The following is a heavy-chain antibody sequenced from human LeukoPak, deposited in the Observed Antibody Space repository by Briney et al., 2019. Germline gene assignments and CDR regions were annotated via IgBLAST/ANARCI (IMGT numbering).Heavy chain of an antibody. CDR1: GFTLSSYW. V-gene: IGHV3-74*01. CDR3: ARGGGYSYGTFDY. D-gene: IGHD5-18*01. CDR2: IDSDGSST. Sequence: GSLRLSCAASGFTLSSYWMHWVRQAPGKGLVWVSRIDSDGSSTSYADSVKGRFTISRDNAENTLYLQMNSLRAEDTAVYYCARGGGYSYGTFDYWGQGTLVTVSS. J-gene: IGHJ4*02.